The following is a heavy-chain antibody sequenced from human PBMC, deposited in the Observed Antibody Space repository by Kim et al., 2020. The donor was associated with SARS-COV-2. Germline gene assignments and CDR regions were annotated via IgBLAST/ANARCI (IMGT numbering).Heavy chain of an antibody. Sequence: GGSLRLSCAASGFTFSSYGMHWVRQAPGKGLEWVAVISYDGSNKYYADSVKGRFTISRDNSKNTLYLQMNSLRAEDTAVYYCARGSSGYYYYYGMDVWGQGTTVTVSS. CDR2: ISYDGSNK. CDR3: ARGSSGYYYYYGMDV. D-gene: IGHD3-22*01. CDR1: GFTFSSYG. J-gene: IGHJ6*02. V-gene: IGHV3-33*05.